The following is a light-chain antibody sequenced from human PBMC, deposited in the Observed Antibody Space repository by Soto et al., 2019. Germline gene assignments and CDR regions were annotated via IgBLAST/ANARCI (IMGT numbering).Light chain of an antibody. J-gene: IGLJ1*01. CDR2: EVS. CDR3: SSDASSSTLYV. CDR1: SRDVGGYNY. Sequence: QSVLTQPASVSGAPVQSITISCTGNSRDVGGYNYVSWYQQHPGKAPKPMIFEVSSRPSGVSYRFSGYKSSNTASLTISRLQAEYEPDYYCSSDASSSTLYVFGSETKGTVL. V-gene: IGLV2-14*01.